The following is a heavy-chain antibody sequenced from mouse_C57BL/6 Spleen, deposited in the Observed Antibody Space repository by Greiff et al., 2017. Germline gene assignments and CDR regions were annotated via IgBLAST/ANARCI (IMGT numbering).Heavy chain of an antibody. CDR1: GFNIKDYY. V-gene: IGHV14-2*01. CDR3: ARSEYYSNYGGYFDV. J-gene: IGHJ1*03. CDR2: IDPEDGET. Sequence: VQLQQSGAELVKPGASVKLSCTASGFNIKDYYMHWVKQRTEQGLEWIGRIDPEDGETKYDPKFQGKATITADTSSNTAYLQLSSLTSEDTAVYYCARSEYYSNYGGYFDVWGTGTTVTVSS. D-gene: IGHD2-5*01.